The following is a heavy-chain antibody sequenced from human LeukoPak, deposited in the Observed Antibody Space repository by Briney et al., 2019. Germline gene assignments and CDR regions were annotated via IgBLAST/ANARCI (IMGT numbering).Heavy chain of an antibody. J-gene: IGHJ4*02. CDR2: IRNKAHGGIT. V-gene: IGHV3-49*03. Sequence: GGSLRLSCTTSGFTFGDYAMSWFRQAPGKGLEWVTFIRNKAHGGITEYAASVKGRFTISRDDSKSIAYLQINSLKAEDTAVYYCTRTKDGDYYYFDYWGQGALVTVSS. CDR3: TRTKDGDYYYFDY. D-gene: IGHD4-17*01. CDR1: GFTFGDYA.